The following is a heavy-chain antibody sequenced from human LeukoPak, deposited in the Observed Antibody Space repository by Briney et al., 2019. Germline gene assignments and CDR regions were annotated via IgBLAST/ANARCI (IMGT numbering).Heavy chain of an antibody. D-gene: IGHD4-17*01. CDR2: ISAYNGNT. CDR3: ARYRGGWGDYGDRDDAFDI. CDR1: GYTFTGYY. V-gene: IGHV1-18*04. Sequence: ASVKVSCKASGYTFTGYYMHWVRQAPGQGLEWMGWISAYNGNTNYAQKLQGRVTMTTDTSTSTAYMELRSLRSDDTAVYYCARYRGGWGDYGDRDDAFDIWGQGTMVTVSS. J-gene: IGHJ3*02.